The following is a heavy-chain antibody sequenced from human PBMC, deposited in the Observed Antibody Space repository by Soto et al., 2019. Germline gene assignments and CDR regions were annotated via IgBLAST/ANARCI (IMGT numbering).Heavy chain of an antibody. D-gene: IGHD6-19*01. CDR2: ISGSGGST. V-gene: IGHV3-23*01. Sequence: EVQLLESGGGLVQPGGSLRLSCEASGFTFSSYAMSWVRQAPGKGLEWVSAISGSGGSTYYADSVKGRFTISRDNSKNTLYLQMNSLRAEDTAVYYCAKDPRGAVAGNNWFDPWGQGTLVTVSS. CDR3: AKDPRGAVAGNNWFDP. CDR1: GFTFSSYA. J-gene: IGHJ5*02.